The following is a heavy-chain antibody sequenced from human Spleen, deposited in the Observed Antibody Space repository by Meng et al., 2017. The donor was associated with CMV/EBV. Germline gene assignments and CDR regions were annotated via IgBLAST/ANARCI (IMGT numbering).Heavy chain of an antibody. Sequence: QGQLQESGPGLVRPSGTLSLTCSVSGAPISYFYWSWIRQSAGKGLEWIGRIQSDGNTYYNPSLKSRVTVSQDTSKNQIFLRLRSVTAADTAVYYCATGSGDFDHWGQGTLVTVSS. J-gene: IGHJ4*02. CDR2: IQSDGNT. CDR3: ATGSGDFDH. V-gene: IGHV4-4*07. D-gene: IGHD1-26*01. CDR1: GAPISYFY.